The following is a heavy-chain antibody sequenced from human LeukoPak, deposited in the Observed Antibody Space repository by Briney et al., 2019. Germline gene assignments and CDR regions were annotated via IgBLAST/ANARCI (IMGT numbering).Heavy chain of an antibody. V-gene: IGHV1-2*02. J-gene: IGHJ4*02. CDR1: GYTFTGYY. CDR3: ARPRMRQYYFDY. Sequence: GASVKVSCKASGYTFTGYYMHWVRQAPGQGLERMGWINPNSGGTNYAQKFQGRVTMTRDTSISTAYMELSRLRSDDTAVYYCARPRMRQYYFDYWGQGTLVTVSS. CDR2: INPNSGGT. D-gene: IGHD4-11*01.